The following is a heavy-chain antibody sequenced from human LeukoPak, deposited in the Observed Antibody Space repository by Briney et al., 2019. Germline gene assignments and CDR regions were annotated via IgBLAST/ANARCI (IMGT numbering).Heavy chain of an antibody. CDR3: ARESHSSSWDLLY. V-gene: IGHV1-69*13. CDR2: IIPLFGTT. J-gene: IGHJ4*02. Sequence: GASVKVSYMPSGGTFRKYAINGVRQAPGQGLEWMGGIIPLFGTTNYAQKFQGRITITADESTSTAYMQLSSLRSDDTAVYYCARESHSSSWDLLYWGQGTLVTVSS. CDR1: GGTFRKYA. D-gene: IGHD6-13*01.